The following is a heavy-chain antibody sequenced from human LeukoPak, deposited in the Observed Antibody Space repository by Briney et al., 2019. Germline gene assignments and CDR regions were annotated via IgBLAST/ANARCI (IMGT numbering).Heavy chain of an antibody. V-gene: IGHV5-51*01. CDR2: IYPCDSDT. Sequence: GESLKISCKGSGYSFTSYWIGWVRQMPGKGLEWMGIIYPCDSDTRYSPSFQGQVTISADKSISTAYLQWSSLKASDTAMYYCARSPTYYDSSGLIFDGMDVWGQGTTVTVSS. D-gene: IGHD3-22*01. CDR3: ARSPTYYDSSGLIFDGMDV. CDR1: GYSFTSYW. J-gene: IGHJ6*02.